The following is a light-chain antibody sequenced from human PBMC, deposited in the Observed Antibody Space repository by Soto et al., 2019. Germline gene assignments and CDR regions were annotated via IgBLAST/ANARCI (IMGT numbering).Light chain of an antibody. CDR2: RAS. CDR1: QTISSS. V-gene: IGKV1-5*03. J-gene: IGKJ2*01. CDR3: QQYNSYSPYT. Sequence: DIQMTQFPSTLSASIGDRVTITCRASQTISSSLAWYQQKPGKAPKLLIYRASSLETGVQSRFSGSGSGTEFTLTISSRQPDDFATYYCQQYNSYSPYTFGQGTRLEI.